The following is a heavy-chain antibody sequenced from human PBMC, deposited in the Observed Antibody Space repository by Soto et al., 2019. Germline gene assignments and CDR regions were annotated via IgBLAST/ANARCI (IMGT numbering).Heavy chain of an antibody. J-gene: IGHJ4*02. CDR2: INAGNGNT. CDR1: GYTFTSYA. D-gene: IGHD3-10*01. Sequence: AASVKVSCKASGYTFTSYAMHWVRQAPGQRLEWMGWINAGNGNTKYSQKFQGRVTITRDTSASTAYMELSSLRSEDTAVYYCATTGSYVTHFDYWGQGTLVTVSS. CDR3: ATTGSYVTHFDY. V-gene: IGHV1-3*01.